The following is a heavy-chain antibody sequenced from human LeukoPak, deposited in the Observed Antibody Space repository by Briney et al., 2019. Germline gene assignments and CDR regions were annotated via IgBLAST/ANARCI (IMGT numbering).Heavy chain of an antibody. CDR3: ARDRSIVGSNMGLDY. Sequence: SVRVSCKASGGTFSTCGISRVRQAPGQVLEWMGRIVPILGITDYAQKFQGRVTITADKSTSTAYMELSRLRFEDTAFYYCARDRSIVGSNMGLDYWGQGTQATVSS. V-gene: IGHV1-69*04. CDR2: IVPILGIT. CDR1: GGTFSTCG. J-gene: IGHJ4*02. D-gene: IGHD1-26*01.